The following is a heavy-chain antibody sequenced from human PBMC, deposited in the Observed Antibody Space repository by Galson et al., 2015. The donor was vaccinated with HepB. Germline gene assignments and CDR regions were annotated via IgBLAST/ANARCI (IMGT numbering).Heavy chain of an antibody. CDR3: ARGCCNSTSCFWFDP. V-gene: IGHV1-8*01. CDR2: MNPHSGNT. CDR1: GYTFTSYD. J-gene: IGHJ5*02. Sequence: SGYTFTSYDINWVRQATGQGLEWMGWMNPHSGNTGYAQKFQGRVTMTRNTSISTAYMELSSLSSEDTALYYCARGCCNSTSCFWFDPWGQGTLVTVSS. D-gene: IGHD2-2*01.